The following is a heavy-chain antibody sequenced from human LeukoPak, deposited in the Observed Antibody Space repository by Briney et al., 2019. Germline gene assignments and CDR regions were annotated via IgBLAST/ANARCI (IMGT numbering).Heavy chain of an antibody. CDR1: GFTFSAYA. CDR2: ISGSGGST. Sequence: GGSLRLSCAVSGFTFSAYAMSWVRQAPGKGLEWVSAISGSGGSTYYADSVKGRFTISRDNSKNTLYLQMNSLRAEDTAVYYCAKGLWFGDPQRYFDYWGQGTLVTVSS. CDR3: AKGLWFGDPQRYFDY. J-gene: IGHJ4*02. V-gene: IGHV3-23*01. D-gene: IGHD3-10*01.